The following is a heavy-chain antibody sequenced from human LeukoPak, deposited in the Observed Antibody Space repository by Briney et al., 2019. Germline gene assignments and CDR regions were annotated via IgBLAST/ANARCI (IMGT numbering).Heavy chain of an antibody. J-gene: IGHJ4*02. D-gene: IGHD6-19*01. CDR1: GFTFSSYA. Sequence: GGSLRLSCAASGFTFSSYAMSWVRQAPGKGLEWVSTISASGDSTFYAGSVKGRFSISRDNSKNTLFLQMNSLRAEDTAVYYCAKEVTGTGKAFAHWGQGSLVTVSS. CDR3: AKEVTGTGKAFAH. CDR2: ISASGDST. V-gene: IGHV3-23*01.